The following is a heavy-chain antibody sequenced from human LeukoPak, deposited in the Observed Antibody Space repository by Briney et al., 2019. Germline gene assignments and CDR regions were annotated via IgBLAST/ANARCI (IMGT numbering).Heavy chain of an antibody. D-gene: IGHD2-2*01. CDR2: IYYSGST. J-gene: IGHJ6*03. V-gene: IGHV4-39*02. CDR1: GGSISGRSYY. CDR3: ARPAARGYYYYYMDV. Sequence: PSETLSLTCTVSGGSISGRSYYRGWIRQPPGKGLEWIGTIYYSGSTYYNPSLKSRVTISVDESKNHFSLKLTSVTAADTAVYYCARPAARGYYYYYMDVWGKGTTVTVSS.